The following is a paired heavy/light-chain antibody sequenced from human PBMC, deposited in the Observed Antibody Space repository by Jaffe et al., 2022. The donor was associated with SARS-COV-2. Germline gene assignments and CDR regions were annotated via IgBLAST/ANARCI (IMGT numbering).Light chain of an antibody. CDR3: QQSYTSRT. CDR1: QSISTY. Sequence: DIQMTQSPSSLSASVGDRVTITCRASQSISTYLNWYQQKPGKAPNLLIYSASSLESGVPSRFSGSGSGSDFTLTINRLQPEDFATYYCQQSYTSRTFGRGTKVEI. V-gene: IGKV1-39*01. CDR2: SAS. J-gene: IGKJ1*01.
Heavy chain of an antibody. CDR3: ARERFWSGSRFDY. Sequence: QVQLVESGGGLVEPGGSLRLSCTPSGFILSDYYMSWIRQTPGKGLEWVSYISSRGDATNYADSVKGRFTISRDNVRNSLYLQMNSLRAEDTAIYYCARERFWSGSRFDYWGQGTQVTVSS. CDR1: GFILSDYY. V-gene: IGHV3-11*06. CDR2: ISSRGDAT. J-gene: IGHJ4*02. D-gene: IGHD3-3*01.